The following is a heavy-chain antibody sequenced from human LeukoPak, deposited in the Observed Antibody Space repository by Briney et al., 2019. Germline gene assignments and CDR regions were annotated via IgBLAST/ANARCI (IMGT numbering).Heavy chain of an antibody. Sequence: ASVKVSCKAPGYTFTSYAMHWVRQAPGQRLEWMGWINAGNGNTKYSQKFQGRVTITRDTSASTAYMELSSLRSEDTAVYYCARFRSAMVHFDYWGQGTLVTVSS. CDR1: GYTFTSYA. CDR3: ARFRSAMVHFDY. CDR2: INAGNGNT. D-gene: IGHD5-18*01. V-gene: IGHV1-3*01. J-gene: IGHJ4*02.